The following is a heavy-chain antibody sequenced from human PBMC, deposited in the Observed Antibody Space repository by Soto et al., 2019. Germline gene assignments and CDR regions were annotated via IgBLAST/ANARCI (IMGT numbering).Heavy chain of an antibody. D-gene: IGHD4-17*01. CDR2: IIPILGIA. CDR3: AREGYGDYVFDY. J-gene: IGHJ4*02. Sequence: GASVKVSCKASEGTFSSYTISWVRQAPGQGLEWMGRIIPILGIANYAQKFQGRVTITADKSTSTAYMELSSLRSEDTAVYYCAREGYGDYVFDYWGQGTLVTVSS. V-gene: IGHV1-69*04. CDR1: EGTFSSYT.